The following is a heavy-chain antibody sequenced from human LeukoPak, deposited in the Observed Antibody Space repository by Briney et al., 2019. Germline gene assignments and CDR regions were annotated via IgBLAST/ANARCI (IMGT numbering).Heavy chain of an antibody. CDR2: ISYDGSNK. Sequence: GKSLRLSCAAPGFTFTNFGVHWVRQAPGEGLEWVALISYDGSNKYYADSVKGRFTISRDNSKNTLYLQMNSLRAEDTAVYYCAKGYYYDSDGYYEHFDYWGQGTLVTVSS. J-gene: IGHJ4*02. CDR1: GFTFTNFG. CDR3: AKGYYYDSDGYYEHFDY. D-gene: IGHD3-22*01. V-gene: IGHV3-30*18.